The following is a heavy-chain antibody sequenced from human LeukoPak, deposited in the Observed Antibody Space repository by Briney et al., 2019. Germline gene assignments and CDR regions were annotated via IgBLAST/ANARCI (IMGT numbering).Heavy chain of an antibody. D-gene: IGHD3-22*01. Sequence: GGSLRLSCAASGLTFSSHWMHWVRQAPGKGLVWVSRITNDGSSTTYADSVKGRFTISRDNAKNMLYLQVNSLRAEDTAVYYCARDSPYTMIVGWYYYYGMDVWGQGTTVTVSS. CDR1: GLTFSSHW. J-gene: IGHJ6*02. CDR2: ITNDGSST. CDR3: ARDSPYTMIVGWYYYYGMDV. V-gene: IGHV3-74*01.